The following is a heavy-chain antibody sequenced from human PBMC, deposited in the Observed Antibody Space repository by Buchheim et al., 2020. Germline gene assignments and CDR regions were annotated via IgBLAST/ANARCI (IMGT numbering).Heavy chain of an antibody. V-gene: IGHV4-39*01. Sequence: QLQLQESGPGLVKPSETLSLTCTVSGGSISSSSYLWGWIRQPPGKGLEWIGSIYYSGSTYYNPSLKSRVTISVEPSKNQFSLKLSSVTAADTAVYYCARLVSSGSNWFDPWGQGTL. CDR1: GGSISSSSYL. J-gene: IGHJ5*02. D-gene: IGHD6-19*01. CDR3: ARLVSSGSNWFDP. CDR2: IYYSGST.